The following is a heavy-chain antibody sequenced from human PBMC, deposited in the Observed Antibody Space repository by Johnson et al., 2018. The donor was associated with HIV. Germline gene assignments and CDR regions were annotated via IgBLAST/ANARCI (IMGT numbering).Heavy chain of an antibody. D-gene: IGHD6-6*01. V-gene: IGHV3-30*03. CDR3: ARDGEDSTSSSGAFDI. CDR2: ISYDGSHK. Sequence: QMLLVESGGGVVQPGRSLRLSCAASGFTFRSYGMHWVRQAPGKGLEWVAVISYDGSHKYYGDSVKGRFTISRDSSKNTVYLQMNSLTTEDTAVYYCARDGEDSTSSSGAFDIWGQGTMVTVSS. CDR1: GFTFRSYG. J-gene: IGHJ3*02.